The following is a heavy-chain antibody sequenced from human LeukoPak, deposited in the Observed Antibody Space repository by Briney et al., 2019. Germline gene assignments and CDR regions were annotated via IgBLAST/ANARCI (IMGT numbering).Heavy chain of an antibody. CDR2: IYYSGTT. V-gene: IGHV4-59*01. Sequence: SETLSLTCTVSGGSISSYYWSWIRQPPGKGLEWIGYIYYSGTTNSSPSLKSRVTISVDTSKNQFSLKLSSVTAADTAVYYCARATSDSLGYYYYGMDVWGQGTTVTVSS. CDR1: GGSISSYY. CDR3: ARATSDSLGYYYYGMDV. J-gene: IGHJ6*02. D-gene: IGHD2-15*01.